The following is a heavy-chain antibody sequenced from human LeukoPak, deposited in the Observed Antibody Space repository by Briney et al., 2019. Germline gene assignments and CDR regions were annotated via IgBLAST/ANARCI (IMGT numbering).Heavy chain of an antibody. CDR1: GFSFSTHN. Sequence: GGSLRHSCSASGFSFSTHNMHWVRQAPGKGLEFVSGITSDGENTDYLDFVKGKFTITRDNSKNTLYLHMTSLRPEDTAVYFCVKGRYGTGWDFWGPGTLVIVSS. V-gene: IGHV3-64D*06. J-gene: IGHJ4*02. D-gene: IGHD3-10*01. CDR2: ITSDGENT. CDR3: VKGRYGTGWDF.